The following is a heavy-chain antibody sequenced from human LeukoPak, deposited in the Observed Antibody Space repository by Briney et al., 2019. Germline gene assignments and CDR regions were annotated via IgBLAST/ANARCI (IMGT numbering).Heavy chain of an antibody. D-gene: IGHD5-12*01. CDR2: FDPEDGET. J-gene: IGHJ6*03. CDR1: GYTLTELS. Sequence: GASVKVSCKVSGYTLTELSMHWVRQAPGKGLEWMGGFDPEDGETIYAQKFQGRVTMTEDTSTDTAYMELSSLRSEDTAVYYCATLVNSGYGGVRNYYYYYMDVWGKGTTVTVSS. V-gene: IGHV1-24*01. CDR3: ATLVNSGYGGVRNYYYYYMDV.